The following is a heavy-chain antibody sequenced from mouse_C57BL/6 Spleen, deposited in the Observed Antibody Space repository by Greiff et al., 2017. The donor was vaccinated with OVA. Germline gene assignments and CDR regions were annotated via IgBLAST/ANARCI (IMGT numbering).Heavy chain of an antibody. V-gene: IGHV1-55*01. CDR2: IYPGSGST. CDR1: GYTFTSYW. Sequence: QVQLQQPGAELVKPGASVKMSCKASGYTFTSYWITWVKQRPGQGLEWIGDIYPGSGSTNYNEKFKSKATLTVDTSSSTAYMQLSSLTSEDSAVYYCARGDTTVWYVDVWGTGTTVTVAS. D-gene: IGHD1-1*01. CDR3: ARGDTTVWYVDV. J-gene: IGHJ1*03.